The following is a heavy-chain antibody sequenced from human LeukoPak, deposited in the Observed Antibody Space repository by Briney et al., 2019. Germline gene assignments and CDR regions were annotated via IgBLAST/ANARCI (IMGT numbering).Heavy chain of an antibody. V-gene: IGHV3-21*01. Sequence: GGSLRLSCTVSGFTFSDYYMSWVRQAPGKGLEWVSSISSSSSYIYYADSVKGRFTISRDNAKNSLYLQMNSLRAEDTAVYYCARYSSSFDAFDIWGQGTMVTVSS. CDR3: ARYSSSFDAFDI. CDR1: GFTFSDYY. CDR2: ISSSSSYI. D-gene: IGHD6-6*01. J-gene: IGHJ3*02.